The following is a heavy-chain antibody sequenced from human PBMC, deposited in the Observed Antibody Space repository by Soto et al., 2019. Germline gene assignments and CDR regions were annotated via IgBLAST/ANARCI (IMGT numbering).Heavy chain of an antibody. CDR1: GNTFTSYY. Sequence: ASVKVSCKASGNTFTSYYMHWVRQAPGQGLEWMGIINPSGGSTSYAQKFQGRVTMTRDTSTSTVYMELSRLRSDDTAVYYCARAETYCSSTSCLFDYWGQGTLVTVSS. J-gene: IGHJ4*02. V-gene: IGHV1-46*01. CDR3: ARAETYCSSTSCLFDY. D-gene: IGHD2-2*01. CDR2: INPSGGST.